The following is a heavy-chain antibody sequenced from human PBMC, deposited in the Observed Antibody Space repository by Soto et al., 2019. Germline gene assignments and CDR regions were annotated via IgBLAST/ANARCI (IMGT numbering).Heavy chain of an antibody. V-gene: IGHV3-48*01. CDR1: GFTFSSYS. J-gene: IGHJ3*02. Sequence: GGSLRLSCAASGFTFSSYSMNWVRQAPGKGLEWVSYISSSSSTIYYADSVKGRFTISRDNAKNSLYLQMNSLRAEDTAVYYCASIVRFLEWLLVDAFEIWGQGTMVTVSS. CDR3: ASIVRFLEWLLVDAFEI. D-gene: IGHD3-3*01. CDR2: ISSSSSTI.